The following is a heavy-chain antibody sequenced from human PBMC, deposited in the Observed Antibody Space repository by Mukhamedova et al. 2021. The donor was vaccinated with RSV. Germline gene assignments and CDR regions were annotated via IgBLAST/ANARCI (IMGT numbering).Heavy chain of an antibody. CDR2: ISYDGSNK. Sequence: VAVISYDGSNKYYADSVKGRFTISRDNSKNTLYLQMNSLRAEDTAVYYCARDPLVVPAAIEGGDAFDIWGQGTMVTVSS. D-gene: IGHD2-2*02. J-gene: IGHJ3*02. CDR3: ARDPLVVPAAIEGGDAFDI. V-gene: IGHV3-30-3*01.